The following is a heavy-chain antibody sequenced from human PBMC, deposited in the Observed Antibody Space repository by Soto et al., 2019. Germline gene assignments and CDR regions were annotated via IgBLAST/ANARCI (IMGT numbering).Heavy chain of an antibody. Sequence: SETLSLTCNVSGGSISNYYWTWVRQSPEKGLEWIGYMYYNGNINYNPSLKSRVTISIDTSKNQFSLTLKSVTAADTAVYYCASGGNWFDPCDKGVLVTFSS. V-gene: IGHV4-59*01. CDR2: MYYNGNI. CDR1: GGSISNYY. J-gene: IGHJ5*02. D-gene: IGHD3-16*01. CDR3: ASGGNWFDP.